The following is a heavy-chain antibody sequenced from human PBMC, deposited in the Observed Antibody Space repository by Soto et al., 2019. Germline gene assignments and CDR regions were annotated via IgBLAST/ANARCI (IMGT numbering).Heavy chain of an antibody. J-gene: IGHJ4*02. CDR2: ISSSNSTI. Sequence: EVQLVESGGGLVQPGGSLRLSCAASGFTFSSYSMNWVRQAPGKGLEWVSYISSSNSTIYYADSVKGRFTISRDNAKNSLYLQMNSLRAEDTAVYCCAPPPVAGFDYWGQGTLVTVSS. CDR3: APPPVAGFDY. CDR1: GFTFSSYS. V-gene: IGHV3-48*01. D-gene: IGHD6-19*01.